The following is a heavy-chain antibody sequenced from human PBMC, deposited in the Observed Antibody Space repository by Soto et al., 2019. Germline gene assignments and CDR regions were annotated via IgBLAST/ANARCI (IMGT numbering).Heavy chain of an antibody. D-gene: IGHD5-18*01. V-gene: IGHV4-34*01. CDR1: GGSFSGYY. CDR2: INHSGST. Sequence: PSETLSLTCAVYGGSFSGYYWSWIRQPPGKGLEWIGEINHSGSTNYNPSLKSRVTISVDTSKNQFSLKLSSVTAADTAVYYCARVIRSVYSYGYGVYYYGMXVWSQGTTVTVSS. CDR3: ARVIRSVYSYGYGVYYYGMXV. J-gene: IGHJ6*02.